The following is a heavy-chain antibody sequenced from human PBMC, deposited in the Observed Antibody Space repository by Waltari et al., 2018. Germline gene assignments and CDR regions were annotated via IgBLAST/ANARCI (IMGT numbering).Heavy chain of an antibody. CDR3: TRGGDDSSWYWRN. D-gene: IGHD6-13*01. V-gene: IGHV3-7*01. Sequence: EVQLVESGGGLVQPGGSLSLSCAASGFPFCNRWMTWVRQAPGKGLEWVANINQDGSEKDSVESVKGRFTISRDNAKNSLYLQLNSLRADDTAVYYCTRGGDDSSWYWRNWGQGTLVTVSS. CDR1: GFPFCNRW. CDR2: INQDGSEK. J-gene: IGHJ4*02.